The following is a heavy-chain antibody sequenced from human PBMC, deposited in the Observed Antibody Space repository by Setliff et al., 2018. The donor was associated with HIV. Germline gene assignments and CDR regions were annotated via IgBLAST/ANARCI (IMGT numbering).Heavy chain of an antibody. V-gene: IGHV4-39*07. CDR2: INHGGST. J-gene: IGHJ6*03. CDR1: GASISSHSYY. D-gene: IGHD3-10*01. CDR3: ARGRNYGSPYFYYMDV. Sequence: SETLSLTCTVSGASISSHSYYWGWIRQSPGKGLEWIGEINHGGSTNNNPSLKSRATMSVDTSKNQFSLRLSSVTAADTAVYYCARGRNYGSPYFYYMDVWANGTTVTVSS.